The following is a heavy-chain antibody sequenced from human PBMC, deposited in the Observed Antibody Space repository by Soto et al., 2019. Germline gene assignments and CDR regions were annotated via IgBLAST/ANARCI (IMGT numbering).Heavy chain of an antibody. J-gene: IGHJ4*02. Sequence: GGSLRLSCAASGFTFSTYSMIWVRQAPGKGLEWVSSISSSSSYIYYADSVKGRFTISRDNAENSLYLQMNSLRAEDTAVYYCSRVYSNSPPDYWGQGTMVTVSS. CDR2: ISSSSSYI. CDR3: SRVYSNSPPDY. V-gene: IGHV3-21*01. CDR1: GFTFSTYS. D-gene: IGHD6-6*01.